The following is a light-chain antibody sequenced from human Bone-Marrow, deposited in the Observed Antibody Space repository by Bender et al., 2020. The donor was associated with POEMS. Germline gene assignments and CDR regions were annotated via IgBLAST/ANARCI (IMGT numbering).Light chain of an antibody. CDR2: GNA. CDR3: SAWDGILNGWV. J-gene: IGLJ3*02. CDR1: SSNIGGNA. Sequence: QSVLTQPPSASGTPGQRVTISCSGSSSNIGGNAVNWWHQLPGTAPNLLIYGNAQRPSGVPDRFSGAKSGTSASLAISGLQSEDEADYFCSAWDGILNGWVFGGGTELTVL. V-gene: IGLV1-44*01.